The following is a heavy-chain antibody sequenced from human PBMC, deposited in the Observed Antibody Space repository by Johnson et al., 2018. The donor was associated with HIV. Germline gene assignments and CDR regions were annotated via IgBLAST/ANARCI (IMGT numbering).Heavy chain of an antibody. V-gene: IGHV3-11*01. CDR3: ARVGDSSSSLGAFDI. Sequence: QVQLVESGGGLVKPGGSLRLSCAASGFTFSDYYISWIRQAPGQGLEWVSYISSSGSNTYYADSVKGRFTISRDNSKNTLYLQMNSMRAEDTAVYYCARVGDSSSSLGAFDIWGQGTMVTVSS. J-gene: IGHJ3*02. CDR1: GFTFSDYY. D-gene: IGHD6-6*01. CDR2: ISSSGSNT.